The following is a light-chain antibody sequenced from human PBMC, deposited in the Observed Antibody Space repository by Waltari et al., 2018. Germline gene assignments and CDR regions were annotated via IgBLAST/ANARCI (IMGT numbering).Light chain of an antibody. CDR1: SRDVGSYKY. Sequence: QSALTQPPSASGSPGQSVPISCTGTSRDVGSYKYVSWYQQHPGKAPQLIIFEVNQRPSGVPDRFSGSKSGNTASLTVSGLQTEDEALYHCSSYAGSSNLLFGGGTMLTVL. CDR2: EVN. J-gene: IGLJ3*02. CDR3: SSYAGSSNLL. V-gene: IGLV2-8*01.